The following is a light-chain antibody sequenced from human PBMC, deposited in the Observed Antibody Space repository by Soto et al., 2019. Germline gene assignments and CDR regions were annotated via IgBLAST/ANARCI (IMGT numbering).Light chain of an antibody. CDR1: SSDVGADNY. V-gene: IGLV2-14*03. CDR2: ELT. CDR3: SSYSTTSTLVV. Sequence: QSVLTQPASLSGSPGQSITISCTGTSSDVGADNYVCWYQQHPDNAPKLIIYELTNRPSGVSNRFSGSKSGNTASLTISGLQAEDEADYYCSSYSTTSTLVVFGGGTKVTVL. J-gene: IGLJ3*02.